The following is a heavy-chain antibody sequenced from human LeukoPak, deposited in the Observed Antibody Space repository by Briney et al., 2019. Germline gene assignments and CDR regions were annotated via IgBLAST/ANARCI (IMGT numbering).Heavy chain of an antibody. J-gene: IGHJ4*02. D-gene: IGHD3-16*01. CDR1: GFTFSSHW. CDR3: AKDMLDYYYFDY. V-gene: IGHV3-23*01. CDR2: ISGSGGST. Sequence: GGSLRLSCAASGFTFSSHWMHWVRQAPGKGLVWVSAISGSGGSTYYADSVKGRFTISRDNSKNTLYLQMNSLRAEDTAVYYCAKDMLDYYYFDYWGQGTLVTVSS.